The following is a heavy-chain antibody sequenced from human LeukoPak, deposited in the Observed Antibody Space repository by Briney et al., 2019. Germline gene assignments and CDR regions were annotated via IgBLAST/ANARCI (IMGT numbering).Heavy chain of an antibody. CDR3: ASRYCSGGSCPYYYYYYMDV. J-gene: IGHJ6*03. CDR2: ISGSGGST. V-gene: IGHV3-23*01. CDR1: GFTFSSYG. D-gene: IGHD2-15*01. Sequence: GGSLRLSCAASGFTFSSYGMSWVRQAPGKGLEWVSAISGSGGSTYYADSVKGRFTISRDNSKNTLYLQMNSLRAEDTAVYYCASRYCSGGSCPYYYYYYMDVWGKGTTVTVSS.